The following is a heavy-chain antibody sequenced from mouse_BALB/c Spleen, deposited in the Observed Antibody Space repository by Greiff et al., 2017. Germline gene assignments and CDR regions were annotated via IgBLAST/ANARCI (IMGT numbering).Heavy chain of an antibody. CDR2: INNDGSN. J-gene: IGHJ2*01. CDR3: ARGSGNYLDY. CDR1: GYSITSCYY. Sequence: DVKLQESGPGLVKPSQSLSLTCSVTGYSITSCYYWNWIRQFPGNKLEWMGYINNDGSNNYNQSLKIRTSITRDTSKNQFFLKVNSVTTEDTATYYCARGSGNYLDYWGQGTTVTVSS. D-gene: IGHD1-1*01. V-gene: IGHV3-6*02.